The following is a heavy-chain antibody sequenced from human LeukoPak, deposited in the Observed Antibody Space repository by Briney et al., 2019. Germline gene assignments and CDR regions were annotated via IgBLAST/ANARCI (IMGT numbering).Heavy chain of an antibody. CDR3: ARGSSPHYYGSGIRY. Sequence: SETLSLTCTVSGGSISSSGFYWGWIRQPPGKEMEWIGHIYFTGTSYHNPSLKSRVAMSIDTSKNQFSLKLSSVTAADTAVYYCARGSSPHYYGSGIRYWGQGTLVTVSS. J-gene: IGHJ4*02. V-gene: IGHV4-39*01. D-gene: IGHD3-10*01. CDR1: GGSISSSGFY. CDR2: IYFTGTS.